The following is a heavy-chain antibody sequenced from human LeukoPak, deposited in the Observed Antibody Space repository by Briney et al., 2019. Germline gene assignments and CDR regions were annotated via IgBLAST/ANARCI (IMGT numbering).Heavy chain of an antibody. CDR3: ASRFLEWWGGFDY. CDR2: INHSGST. V-gene: IGHV4-34*01. CDR1: GGSFSGYY. J-gene: IGHJ4*02. D-gene: IGHD3-3*01. Sequence: PSETLSLTCAVYGGSFSGYYWSWIRQPPGKGLEWIGEINHSGSTNYNPSLKSRVTISVDTSKNQFSLKLSSVTAADTAVYYCASRFLEWWGGFDYWGQGTLVTVSS.